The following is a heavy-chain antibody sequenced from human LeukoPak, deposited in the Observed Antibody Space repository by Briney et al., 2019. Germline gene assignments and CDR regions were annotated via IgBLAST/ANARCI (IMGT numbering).Heavy chain of an antibody. D-gene: IGHD3-9*01. J-gene: IGHJ4*02. CDR1: GFTFSSYS. CDR3: AGSPSRLRYYDGFMGY. CDR2: ISSSSSYI. V-gene: IGHV3-21*01. Sequence: GGSLRLSCAASGFTFSSYSMNWVRQAPGKGLEWVSSISSSSSYIYYADSVKGRFTISRDNAKNSLHLHMNTLRAEDTAVYYWAGSPSRLRYYDGFMGYWGQGTLVTVSS.